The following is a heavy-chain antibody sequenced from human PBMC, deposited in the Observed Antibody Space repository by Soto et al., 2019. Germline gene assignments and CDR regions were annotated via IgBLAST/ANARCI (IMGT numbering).Heavy chain of an antibody. CDR3: ARLFCGGDCYFWDTENWFDP. D-gene: IGHD2-21*02. J-gene: IGHJ5*02. Sequence: SETLSLTCTVSGGSISSGGYYWGWIRQHPGKGLEWIGYIYYSGSTYYNPSLKSRVTISVDTSKDQFSLKLSSVTAADTAVYYCARLFCGGDCYFWDTENWFDPWGQGTLVTVSS. CDR1: GGSISSGGYY. CDR2: IYYSGST. V-gene: IGHV4-31*03.